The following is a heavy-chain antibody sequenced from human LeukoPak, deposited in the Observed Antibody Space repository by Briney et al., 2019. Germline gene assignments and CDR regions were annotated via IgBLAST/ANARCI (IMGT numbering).Heavy chain of an antibody. CDR3: AGITYYYGSGSRINLNWFDP. V-gene: IGHV4-39*01. CDR2: IYYSGST. Sequence: SETLSLTCTVSGGSISSSSYYWGWIRQPPGKGLEWIGSIYYSGSTYYNPSLKSRVTISVDTSKNQFSLKLSSVTAADTAVYYCAGITYYYGSGSRINLNWFDPWGQGTLVTVSS. J-gene: IGHJ5*02. D-gene: IGHD3-10*01. CDR1: GGSISSSSYY.